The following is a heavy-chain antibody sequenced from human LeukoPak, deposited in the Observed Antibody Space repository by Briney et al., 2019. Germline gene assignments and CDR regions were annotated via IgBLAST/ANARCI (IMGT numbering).Heavy chain of an antibody. CDR3: ARGSVVVTAIPYYYYMDV. CDR1: GGSFSGYY. D-gene: IGHD2-21*02. J-gene: IGHJ6*03. CDR2: INHSGST. Sequence: KPSETLSLTCAVCGGSFSGYYWSWIRHPPGKGLEWIGEINHSGSTNYNPSLKSRVTISVDTSKKQFSLKMSSVTAADTAVYYCARGSVVVTAIPYYYYMDVWGKGTTVTVSS. V-gene: IGHV4-34*01.